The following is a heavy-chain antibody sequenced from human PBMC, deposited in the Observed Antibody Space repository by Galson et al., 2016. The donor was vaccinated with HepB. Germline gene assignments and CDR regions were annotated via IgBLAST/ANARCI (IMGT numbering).Heavy chain of an antibody. CDR1: GFTFSTYA. V-gene: IGHV3-23*01. D-gene: IGHD5-18*01. CDR2: ISHDSGSE. CDR3: ARERADDYGYGGGDY. Sequence: SLRLSCAGSGFTFSTYAMSWVRQAPGKGLEWVSGISHDSGSEFYGDSVKGRFTIYRDNSKNTVYLELNSLTAADTAIYYCARERADDYGYGGGDYWGQGTLVTVSS. J-gene: IGHJ4*02.